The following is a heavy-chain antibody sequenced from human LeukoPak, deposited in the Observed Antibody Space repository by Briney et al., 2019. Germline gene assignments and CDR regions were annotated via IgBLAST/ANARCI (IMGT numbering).Heavy chain of an antibody. J-gene: IGHJ6*02. D-gene: IGHD2-2*02. Sequence: SVKVSCKASGGTFSSYAISWVRQAPGQGLEWMGRIIPILGIANYAQKFQGRVTITADKSTSTAYMELSSLRSEDTAVYYCARVKVRCSSTSCYTYYYYYGMDVWGQGTTVTVSS. CDR1: GGTFSSYA. CDR3: ARVKVRCSSTSCYTYYYYYGMDV. V-gene: IGHV1-69*04. CDR2: IIPILGIA.